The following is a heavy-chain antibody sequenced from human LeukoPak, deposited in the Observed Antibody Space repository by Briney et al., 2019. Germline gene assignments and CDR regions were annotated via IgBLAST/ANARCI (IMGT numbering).Heavy chain of an antibody. D-gene: IGHD4-23*01. CDR2: ITYSGIGT. CDR1: GFTFSSYA. J-gene: IGHJ4*02. V-gene: IGHV3-23*01. Sequence: PGGSLRLSCAASGFTFSSYAMSWVRQAPGKGLEWVSAITYSGIGTHYADFVMGRFTISRDNSKNTLYLQMNSLRAEDTAVYYCAKDYGGYLFDYWGQGTLVSVSS. CDR3: AKDYGGYLFDY.